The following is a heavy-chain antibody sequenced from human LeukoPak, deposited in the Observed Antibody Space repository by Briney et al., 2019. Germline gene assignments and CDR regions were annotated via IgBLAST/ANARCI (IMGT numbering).Heavy chain of an antibody. D-gene: IGHD1-26*01. CDR3: ARDGVVGATGEYFQH. CDR1: GFIFRNYW. CDR2: INPNGITT. J-gene: IGHJ1*01. Sequence: GGSLRLSCAASGFIFRNYWMHWVRQAPGKGLVWDARINPNGITTTYTDSVKGRFTISRDNAKNTLYLQMNSLRVEDTAVYYCARDGVVGATGEYFQHWGQGTLVTVSS. V-gene: IGHV3-74*01.